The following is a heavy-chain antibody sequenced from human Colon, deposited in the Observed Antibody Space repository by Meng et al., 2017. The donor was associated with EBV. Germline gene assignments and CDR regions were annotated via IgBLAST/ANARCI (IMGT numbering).Heavy chain of an antibody. Sequence: LQPPESAPGRVNPSETLPSPFLFPVGSLANSDDFWDWIRQPPGKGLEWIGSVRYSGTAYYNPSLTSRVTISVDTSKSQFSLNLSSLTAADTAVYYCARHVYGDSYGFWGQGTLVTVSS. D-gene: IGHD4-17*01. J-gene: IGHJ4*02. V-gene: IGHV4-39*01. CDR2: VRYSGTA. CDR3: ARHVYGDSYGF. CDR1: VGSLANSDDF.